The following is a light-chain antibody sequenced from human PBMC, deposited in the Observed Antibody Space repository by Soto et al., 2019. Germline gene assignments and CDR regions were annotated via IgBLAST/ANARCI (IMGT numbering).Light chain of an antibody. V-gene: IGLV1-40*01. CDR2: GNS. J-gene: IGLJ3*02. CDR3: QSYDSSLRGSV. Sequence: QSVLTQPPSVSGAPGQRVTISCTGSSSNIGAGYDVHWYQQLPGTAPKLLIYGNSNRPSGVPDRFSGSKSGTSASLAITGLQAADEADYYGQSYDSSLRGSVFGGGTKLTVL. CDR1: SSNIGAGYD.